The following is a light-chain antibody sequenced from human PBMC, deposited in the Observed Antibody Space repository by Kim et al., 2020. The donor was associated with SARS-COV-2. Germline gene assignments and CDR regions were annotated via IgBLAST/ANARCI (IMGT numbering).Light chain of an antibody. Sequence: VSPGQTARSTCSGDKLGDKYACWYQQKPGQSPVLFINQDIKRPSGIPERFSGSNSGNTATLTISGTQSMDEADYYCQAWDSSTAPVFGGGTQLTVL. CDR3: QAWDSSTAPV. CDR2: QDI. J-gene: IGLJ3*02. V-gene: IGLV3-1*01. CDR1: KLGDKY.